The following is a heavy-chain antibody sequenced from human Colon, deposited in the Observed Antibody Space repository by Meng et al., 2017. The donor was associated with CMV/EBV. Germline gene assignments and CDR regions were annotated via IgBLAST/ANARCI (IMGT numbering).Heavy chain of an antibody. D-gene: IGHD3-22*01. CDR2: MYYSGHT. J-gene: IGHJ6*03. Sequence: QLQLQESRPGLGKASETLSLTCTVSGCFIRGSRYCWGWIRQPPGKGLEWIGSMYYSGHTHYKSSLKSRVTISVDTSKNQFSLRLNSVTAADTAVYYCARTVQWLAPFYYYMDVWGKGTLVTVSS. V-gene: IGHV4-39*07. CDR3: ARTVQWLAPFYYYMDV. CDR1: GCFIRGSRYC.